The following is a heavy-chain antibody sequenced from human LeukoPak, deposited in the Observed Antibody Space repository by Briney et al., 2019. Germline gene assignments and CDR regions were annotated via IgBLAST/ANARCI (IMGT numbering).Heavy chain of an antibody. CDR1: GGSISSYY. D-gene: IGHD3-3*01. CDR3: ARHRAFWSGYTFDY. CDR2: IYYSGST. J-gene: IGHJ4*02. V-gene: IGHV4-59*08. Sequence: KPSETLSLTCTVSGGSISSYYWSWIRQPPGKGLEWIGHIYYSGSTNYNPSLKSRVTISVDTSKNQFSLKLSSVTAADTAVYYCARHRAFWSGYTFDYWGQGTLVTVSS.